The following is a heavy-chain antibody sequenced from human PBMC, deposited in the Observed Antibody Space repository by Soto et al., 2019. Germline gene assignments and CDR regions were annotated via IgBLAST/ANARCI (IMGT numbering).Heavy chain of an antibody. CDR1: GGSISSYY. V-gene: IGHV4-59*01. CDR3: ARFLDEPLVVIHGGWFDP. Sequence: LETLSLTCTVSGGSISSYYWSWIRQPPGKGLEWIGYIYYSGSTNYNPSLKSRVTISVDTSKNQFSLKLSSVTAADTAVYYCARFLDEPLVVIHGGWFDPWGQGTLVTVSS. CDR2: IYYSGST. J-gene: IGHJ5*02. D-gene: IGHD3-22*01.